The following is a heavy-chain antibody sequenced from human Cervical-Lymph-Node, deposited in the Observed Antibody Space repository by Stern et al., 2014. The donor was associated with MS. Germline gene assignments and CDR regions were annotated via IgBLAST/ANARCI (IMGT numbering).Heavy chain of an antibody. D-gene: IGHD1-26*01. J-gene: IGHJ5*02. V-gene: IGHV2-5*02. Sequence: QITLKESGPTLVKPTQTLTLTCDFSGFSLTTSGVGVGWFRQPPGKALAWLALLYWDDEKRYSPSLKNRLSIITDTAKHQVVLTMTNMDPVDTGTYYCAHRSTSVAGAWASWGQGILVVVSS. CDR3: AHRSTSVAGAWAS. CDR1: GFSLTTSGVG. CDR2: LYWDDEK.